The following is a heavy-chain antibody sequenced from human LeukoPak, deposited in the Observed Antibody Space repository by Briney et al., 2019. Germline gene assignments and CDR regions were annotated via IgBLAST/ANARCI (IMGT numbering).Heavy chain of an antibody. D-gene: IGHD5-18*01. CDR1: GFTFSNYA. J-gene: IGHJ4*02. CDR3: ARDRDTAMGL. Sequence: GGSLRLSCAASGFTFSNYAMHWVRQAPGKGLEWVAVISYDGNDKYYTDSVKGRFTISRDKSKNTLYLQMNSLRAEDTAVYYCARDRDTAMGLWGQGTLVTVSS. V-gene: IGHV3-30-3*01. CDR2: ISYDGNDK.